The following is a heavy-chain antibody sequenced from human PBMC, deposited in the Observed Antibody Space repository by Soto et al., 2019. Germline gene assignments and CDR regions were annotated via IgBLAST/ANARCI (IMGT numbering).Heavy chain of an antibody. CDR3: AKDRDIVVVTAMDY. CDR1: GFTFSSYA. V-gene: IGHV3-23*01. Sequence: EVQLLESGGGLVQPGGSLRLSCAASGFTFSSYAMSWVRQAPGKGLEWVSALSGSGGSTYYADSVKGRFTISRDNSKNTLYLQMNSLRAEDTAVYYCAKDRDIVVVTAMDYWGQGTLVTVSS. CDR2: LSGSGGST. J-gene: IGHJ4*02. D-gene: IGHD2-21*02.